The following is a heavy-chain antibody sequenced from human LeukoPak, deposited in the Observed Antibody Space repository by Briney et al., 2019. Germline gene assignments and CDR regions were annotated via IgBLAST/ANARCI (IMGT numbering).Heavy chain of an antibody. D-gene: IGHD6-13*01. V-gene: IGHV3-11*01. CDR3: ARGDSSSWYVGYHILDV. CDR2: IVSSGGTT. CDR1: GFRFSDYY. Sequence: PGGSLRLACEASGFRFSDYYMTWIRQAPRMGLEWSSYIVSSGGTTYYADSVKGRFTISRDNAKNSLYLQMNSLRAEDTAVYYCARGDSSSWYVGYHILDVWGQGTTVTVS. J-gene: IGHJ6*02.